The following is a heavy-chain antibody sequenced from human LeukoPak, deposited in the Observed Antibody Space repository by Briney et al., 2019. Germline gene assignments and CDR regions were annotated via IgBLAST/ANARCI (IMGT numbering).Heavy chain of an antibody. D-gene: IGHD6-6*01. Sequence: PGGSLRLSCAASGFTFSIYSMNWVRQAPGKGLEWVSSISSSSSYIYYADSVKGRFTISRDNAKNSLYLQMNSLRAEDTAVYYCAVADEATARHYYGMDVWGQGTTVTVSS. V-gene: IGHV3-21*01. J-gene: IGHJ6*02. CDR2: ISSSSSYI. CDR3: AVADEATARHYYGMDV. CDR1: GFTFSIYS.